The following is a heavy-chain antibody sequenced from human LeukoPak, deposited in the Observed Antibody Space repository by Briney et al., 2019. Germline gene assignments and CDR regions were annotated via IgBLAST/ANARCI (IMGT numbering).Heavy chain of an antibody. Sequence: PGGSLRLSCAASGFSFRTHSMKWVRQAPGKGLEWVSSITSVGSDIYYADSVKGRFTISRDDGKNSLYLQMNSLGAEDSAVYYCARAHDFWSGYGGNYMDVGGKGTTVTVSS. CDR1: GFSFRTHS. CDR2: ITSVGSDI. D-gene: IGHD3-3*01. V-gene: IGHV3-21*01. J-gene: IGHJ6*03. CDR3: ARAHDFWSGYGGNYMDV.